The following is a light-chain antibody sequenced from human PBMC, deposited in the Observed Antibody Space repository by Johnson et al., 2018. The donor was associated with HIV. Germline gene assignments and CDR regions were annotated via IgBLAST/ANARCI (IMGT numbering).Light chain of an antibody. CDR3: GTWDSSLSAGRV. Sequence: QSVLTQPPSVSAAPGQKVTISCSGSSSNIGKNYVSWYQQLPGTAPKLLIFDNHKRPSGIPDRFSGSKSGTSATLGITGLQTGDEADYYCGTWDSSLSAGRVFGTGTKRTVL. V-gene: IGLV1-51*01. CDR2: DNH. J-gene: IGLJ1*01. CDR1: SSNIGKNY.